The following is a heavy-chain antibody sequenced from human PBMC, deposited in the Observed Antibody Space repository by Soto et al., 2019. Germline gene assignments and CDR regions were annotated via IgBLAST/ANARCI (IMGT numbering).Heavy chain of an antibody. J-gene: IGHJ6*02. Sequence: ASGPTLVNPTETLTLTCTFSGFSITSPGMSVSWIRQPPGRALEWLALIERDDDDKYYSTSLRTRLTISKDTRKNQVVLTMANMDPADTAPYYCARSIRGPRKFNGMDFWGQGTTVTVSS. CDR2: IERDDDDK. CDR1: GFSITSPGMS. V-gene: IGHV2-70*13. CDR3: ARSIRGPRKFNGMDF. D-gene: IGHD1-20*01.